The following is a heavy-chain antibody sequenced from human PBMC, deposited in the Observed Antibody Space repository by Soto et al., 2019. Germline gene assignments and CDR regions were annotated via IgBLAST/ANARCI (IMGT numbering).Heavy chain of an antibody. J-gene: IGHJ4*02. CDR3: ARFKRAVTPGYFDY. Sequence: EVQLVESGGGLVKPGGSLRLSCAASGFTFSSYSMNWVRQAPGKGLEWVSSISSSSSYIYYADSVKGRFTISRDNAKNSQYLQMNSLRAEDTAVYYCARFKRAVTPGYFDYWGQGTLVTVSS. CDR2: ISSSSSYI. CDR1: GFTFSSYS. V-gene: IGHV3-21*01. D-gene: IGHD4-17*01.